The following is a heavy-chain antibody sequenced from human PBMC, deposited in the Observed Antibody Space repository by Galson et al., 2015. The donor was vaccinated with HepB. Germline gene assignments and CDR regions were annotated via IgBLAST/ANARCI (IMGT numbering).Heavy chain of an antibody. CDR1: GGSISSGGYY. D-gene: IGHD4-17*01. Sequence: LSLTCTVSGGSISSGGYYWSWIRQHPGKGLEWIGYIYYSGSTYYNPSLKSRVTISVDTSKNQFSLKLSSVTAADTAVYYCAGCPRGLDGDYGYYDGMDVWGQGTTVTVSS. V-gene: IGHV4-31*03. CDR3: AGCPRGLDGDYGYYDGMDV. J-gene: IGHJ6*02. CDR2: IYYSGST.